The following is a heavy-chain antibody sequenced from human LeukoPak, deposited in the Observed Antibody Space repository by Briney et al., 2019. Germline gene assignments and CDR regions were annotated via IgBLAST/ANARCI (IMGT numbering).Heavy chain of an antibody. CDR1: GASITSGYY. D-gene: IGHD2-21*02. CDR2: IYYSGST. Sequence: SETLSLTCTVSGASITSGYYWRWIRQHPGEGLEWVGYIYYSGSTYYSPSLQSRTTISLDTSKKQLSLRLSSVTAADTAVYYCARAVTSHYFDHWGQGALVTVSS. CDR3: ARAVTSHYFDH. V-gene: IGHV4-31*03. J-gene: IGHJ4*02.